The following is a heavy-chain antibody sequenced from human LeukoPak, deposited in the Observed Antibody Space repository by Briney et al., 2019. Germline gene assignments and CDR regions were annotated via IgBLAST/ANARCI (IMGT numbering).Heavy chain of an antibody. CDR2: MNPNSGNT. Sequence: GASVKVSCKASGYTFTSYDINWVRQATGQGLEWMGWMNPNSGNTGYAQKFQGRVTMTRNTSISTAYMELSSLRSEDTAVYYCARNLKKVTTWVFTRQDAFDIWGQGTMVTVSS. D-gene: IGHD4-17*01. V-gene: IGHV1-8*01. CDR3: ARNLKKVTTWVFTRQDAFDI. CDR1: GYTFTSYD. J-gene: IGHJ3*02.